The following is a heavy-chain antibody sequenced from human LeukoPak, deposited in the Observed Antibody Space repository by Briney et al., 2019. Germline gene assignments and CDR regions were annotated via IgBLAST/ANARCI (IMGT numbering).Heavy chain of an antibody. CDR3: AKDQWFGESMIF. V-gene: IGHV3-30*18. D-gene: IGHD3-10*01. CDR2: ISYDGSNK. CDR1: GFTFSSYG. J-gene: IGHJ4*02. Sequence: GGSLRLSCAASGFTFSSYGMHWVRQAPGKGLEWVAVISYDGSNKYYADSVKGRFTISRDNSKNTLYLQMNSLRGEDTALYFCAKDQWFGESMIFWGQGTLVTVSS.